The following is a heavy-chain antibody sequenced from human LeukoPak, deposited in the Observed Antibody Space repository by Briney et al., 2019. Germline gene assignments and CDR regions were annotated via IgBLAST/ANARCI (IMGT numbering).Heavy chain of an antibody. CDR1: GGSISSGGYY. V-gene: IGHV4-31*03. J-gene: IGHJ4*02. Sequence: SEALSLACTVSGGSISSGGYYWSWIRQHPGKGLEWIGYIYYSGSTYYNPSLKSRVTISVDTSKNQFSLKLSSVTAADTAVYYCARVPYSGSHYPDYWGQGTLVTVSS. CDR3: ARVPYSGSHYPDY. D-gene: IGHD1-26*01. CDR2: IYYSGST.